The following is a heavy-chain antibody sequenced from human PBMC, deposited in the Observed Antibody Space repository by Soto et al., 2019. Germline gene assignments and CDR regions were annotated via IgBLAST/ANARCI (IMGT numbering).Heavy chain of an antibody. CDR1: RYTLTELS. Sequence: ASVKVSCKVSRYTLTELSMHWVRQAPGKGLEWMGGFDPEDGETIYAQKFQGRVTMTEDTSTDTAYMELSSLRSEDTAVYYCATGIVRWFGELFDYWGQGTLVTVSS. J-gene: IGHJ4*02. CDR2: FDPEDGET. CDR3: ATGIVRWFGELFDY. D-gene: IGHD3-10*01. V-gene: IGHV1-24*01.